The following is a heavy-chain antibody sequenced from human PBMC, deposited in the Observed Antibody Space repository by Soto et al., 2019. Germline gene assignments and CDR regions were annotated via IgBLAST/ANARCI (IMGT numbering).Heavy chain of an antibody. CDR3: ARVDWGGGWFDP. D-gene: IGHD3-9*01. Sequence: QVQLVQSGAEVKKPGSSVKVSCKASGGTFSSYAISWVRQAPGHGLEWMGGIIPIFGTANYAQKFQGRVTITADESTSTADMELSSLRSEDTAVYYCARVDWGGGWFDPWGQGTLVIVSA. J-gene: IGHJ5*02. CDR2: IIPIFGTA. V-gene: IGHV1-69*12. CDR1: GGTFSSYA.